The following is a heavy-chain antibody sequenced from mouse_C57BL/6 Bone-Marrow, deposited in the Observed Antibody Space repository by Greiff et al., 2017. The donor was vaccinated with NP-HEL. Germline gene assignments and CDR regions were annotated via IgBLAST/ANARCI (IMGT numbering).Heavy chain of an antibody. Sequence: VQLQQPGAELVMPGASVKLSCKASGYTFTSYWMHWVKQRPGQGLEWIGEIDPSDSYTNYNQKFKGKSTLTVDKSSSTAYMHLSSLTSEDSAVYYGARWGYGGSYSFYYFDSWGQGTTLTVSS. CDR3: ARWGYGGSYSFYYFDS. V-gene: IGHV1-69*01. CDR1: GYTFTSYW. CDR2: IDPSDSYT. D-gene: IGHD1-1*01. J-gene: IGHJ2*01.